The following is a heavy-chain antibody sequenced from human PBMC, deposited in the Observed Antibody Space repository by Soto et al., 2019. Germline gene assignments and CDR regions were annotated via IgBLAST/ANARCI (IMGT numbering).Heavy chain of an antibody. CDR3: AREKVYSSYQDFDY. V-gene: IGHV3-21*01. D-gene: IGHD6-6*01. CDR2: ISRGSTYI. Sequence: GGSLRLSCAASGFTFSSYSMNWVRQAPGKGLEWVSSISRGSTYIYYADSVKGRFTISRDNAKNSLYLQMNSLRAEDTAVYNCAREKVYSSYQDFDYWGQGTPVTVSS. J-gene: IGHJ4*02. CDR1: GFTFSSYS.